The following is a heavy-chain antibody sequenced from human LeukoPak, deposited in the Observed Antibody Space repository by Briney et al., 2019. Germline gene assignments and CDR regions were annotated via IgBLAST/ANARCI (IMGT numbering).Heavy chain of an antibody. CDR3: ARGKLELRAYYYYYMDV. J-gene: IGHJ6*03. CDR1: GGSFSGYY. Sequence: SSETLSLTCAVYGGSFSGYYWSWIRQPPGKGLEWIGEINHSGSTNYNPSLKSRVTISVDTSKNQFSLKLSSVTAADTAVYYCARGKLELRAYYYYYMDVWGKGTTVTVSS. D-gene: IGHD1-7*01. CDR2: INHSGST. V-gene: IGHV4-34*01.